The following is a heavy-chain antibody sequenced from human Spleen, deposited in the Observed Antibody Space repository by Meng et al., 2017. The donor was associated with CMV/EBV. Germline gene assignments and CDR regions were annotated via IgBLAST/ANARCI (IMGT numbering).Heavy chain of an antibody. CDR1: GFSFSSYS. Sequence: CAASGFSFSSYSMNWVRQAPGKGLEWVSSISSSSSYIYYADSVKGRFTISRDNAKNSLYLQMNSLRAEDTAVYYCAREGAVAGWFDPWGQGTLVTVSS. CDR3: AREGAVAGWFDP. D-gene: IGHD6-19*01. J-gene: IGHJ5*02. CDR2: ISSSSSYI. V-gene: IGHV3-21*01.